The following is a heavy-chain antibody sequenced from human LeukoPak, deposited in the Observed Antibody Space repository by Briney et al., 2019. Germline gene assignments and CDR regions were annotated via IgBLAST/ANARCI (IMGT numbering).Heavy chain of an antibody. Sequence: ASVKVSCKASGYTFTSYYMHWVRQAPGQGLEWMGIINPSGGSTSYAQKFQGRVTMTRDMSTSTVYMELSSLRSEDTAVYYCARDKASGPYYYYYMDVWGKGTTVTVSS. V-gene: IGHV1-46*01. J-gene: IGHJ6*03. CDR2: INPSGGST. D-gene: IGHD3-10*01. CDR1: GYTFTSYY. CDR3: ARDKASGPYYYYYMDV.